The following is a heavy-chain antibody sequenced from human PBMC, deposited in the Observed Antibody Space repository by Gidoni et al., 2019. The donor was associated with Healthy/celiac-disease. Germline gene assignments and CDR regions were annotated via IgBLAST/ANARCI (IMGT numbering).Heavy chain of an antibody. Sequence: EVQLVESGGGLIQPGGSLRLACEASGFTVSSNYMGWVRQAPGKGLGWVAVIYSGGSTYYADSVKGRFTISRDNSKNTLYLQMNSLRAEDTAVYYCARDRGGSYWPLGWYFDLWGRGTLVTVSS. CDR3: ARDRGGSYWPLGWYFDL. V-gene: IGHV3-53*01. CDR1: GFTVSSNY. D-gene: IGHD1-26*01. J-gene: IGHJ2*01. CDR2: IYSGGST.